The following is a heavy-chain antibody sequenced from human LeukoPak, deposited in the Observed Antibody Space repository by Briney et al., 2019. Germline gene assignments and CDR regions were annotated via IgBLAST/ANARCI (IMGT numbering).Heavy chain of an antibody. J-gene: IGHJ6*02. Sequence: PGGSLRLSCAASGFAVSSIYMGWVRQAPEKGLEWVSLIYDSGATTYADSVKGRFTISRDSSKNTLYLQMNSLRAEDTAIYYCAREDDDSNGIDVWGHGTTVTVSS. CDR1: GFAVSSIY. CDR2: IYDSGAT. CDR3: AREDDDSNGIDV. V-gene: IGHV3-66*03. D-gene: IGHD4-11*01.